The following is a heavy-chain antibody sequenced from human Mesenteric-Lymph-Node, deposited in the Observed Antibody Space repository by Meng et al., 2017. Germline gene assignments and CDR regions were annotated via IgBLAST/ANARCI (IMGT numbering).Heavy chain of an antibody. CDR3: AREADSGYDFSLPRSRQKYFDY. D-gene: IGHD5-12*01. CDR2: ISWNSGSI. J-gene: IGHJ4*02. CDR1: GFTFDDYA. Sequence: SLKISCAAPGFTFDDYAMHWVRQAPGKGLEWVSGISWNSGSIGYADSVKGRFTISRDNAKNSLYLQMNSLRAEDTAVYYCAREADSGYDFSLPRSRQKYFDYWGQGTLVTVSS. V-gene: IGHV3-9*01.